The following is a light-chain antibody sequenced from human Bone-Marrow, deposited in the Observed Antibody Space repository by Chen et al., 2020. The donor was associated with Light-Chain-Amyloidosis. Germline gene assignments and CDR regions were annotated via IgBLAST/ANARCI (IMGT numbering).Light chain of an antibody. CDR3: QSADSSGTYEVI. CDR2: RDT. V-gene: IGLV3-25*03. CDR1: ALPTKY. J-gene: IGLJ2*01. Sequence: SYELTQPPSVSVSPGQTARITCSGDALPTKYAYWYQQKAGQAPVLVIHRDTERPSGISERCSGSSSVTAATLTISGVQAEDEADYHCQSADSSGTYEVIFGGGTKLTVL.